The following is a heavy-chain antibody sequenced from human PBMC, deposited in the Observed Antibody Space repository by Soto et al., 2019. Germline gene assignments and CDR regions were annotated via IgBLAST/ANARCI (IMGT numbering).Heavy chain of an antibody. Sequence: SETLALTCAVYGGSFSGYIWTGIRKTPGKGLQWIGQINHSGSANYNPSLKSRVTISVHTSNSQFSLELSSVTAAGTAVYYCARGLISGSHYSGGWYYFDSWGHGTQVTVSS. CDR1: GGSFSGYI. V-gene: IGHV4-34*01. D-gene: IGHD1-26*01. CDR3: ARGLISGSHYSGGWYYFDS. CDR2: INHSGSA. J-gene: IGHJ4*01.